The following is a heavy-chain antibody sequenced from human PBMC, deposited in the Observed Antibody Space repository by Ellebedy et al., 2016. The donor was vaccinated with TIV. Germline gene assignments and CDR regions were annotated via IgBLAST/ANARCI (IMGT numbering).Heavy chain of an antibody. CDR2: IYHSGST. J-gene: IGHJ6*03. CDR1: GGSISSGGYS. V-gene: IGHV4-30-2*02. Sequence: SETLSLXCAVSGGSISSGGYSWSWIRQPPGKGLEWIGYIYHSGSTYYNPSLKSRVTISVDTSKNQFSLKLSSVTAADTAVYYYARSGNEGYMDVWGKGTTVTVSS. CDR3: ARSGNEGYMDV. D-gene: IGHD4-23*01.